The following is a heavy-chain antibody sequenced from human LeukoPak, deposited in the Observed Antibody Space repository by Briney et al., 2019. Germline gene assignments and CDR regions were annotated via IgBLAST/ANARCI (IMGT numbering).Heavy chain of an antibody. J-gene: IGHJ4*02. CDR2: VRHDESKK. CDR1: GFIFSKYW. CDR3: AKFSYGDYVT. V-gene: IGHV3-30*02. Sequence: GGSLRLSCAASGFIFSKYWMTWVRQAPGKGLEWVAFVRHDESKKYYADSVKGRFTISRDNSKNTLSLQMNSLRTDDTAVYYCAKFSYGDYVTWGRGTLVTVSP. D-gene: IGHD4-17*01.